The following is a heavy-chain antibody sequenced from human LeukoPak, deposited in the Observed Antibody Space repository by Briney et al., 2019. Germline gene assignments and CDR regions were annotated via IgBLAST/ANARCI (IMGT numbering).Heavy chain of an antibody. CDR3: ARDGGYFDWLSLDYGMDV. Sequence: GGSLRLSCAASGFTFSSYSMNWVRQAPGKGLEWVSSISSSSSYIYYADSKRGRFTISSANAKHSLYLQMNSVIAENTAVYYCARDGGYFDWLSLDYGMDVWGQGTTVTVSS. V-gene: IGHV3-21*01. J-gene: IGHJ6*02. CDR2: ISSSSSYI. CDR1: GFTFSSYS. D-gene: IGHD3-9*01.